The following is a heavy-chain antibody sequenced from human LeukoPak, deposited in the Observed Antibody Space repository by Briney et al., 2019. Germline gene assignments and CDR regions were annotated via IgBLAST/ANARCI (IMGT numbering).Heavy chain of an antibody. V-gene: IGHV3-30*18. CDR1: GFTFSSYG. Sequence: GGSLRLSCAASGFTFSSYGLHWVRQAPGKGLEWVAVISYGGSNKYYADSVKGRFTISRDNSKNTLYLQMNSLRAEDTAVYYCAKGQSMVRGVIPPFDYWGQGTLVTVSS. CDR3: AKGQSMVRGVIPPFDY. CDR2: ISYGGSNK. J-gene: IGHJ4*02. D-gene: IGHD3-10*01.